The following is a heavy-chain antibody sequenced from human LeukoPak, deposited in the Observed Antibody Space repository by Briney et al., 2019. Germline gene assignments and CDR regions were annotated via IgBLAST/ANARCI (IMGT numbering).Heavy chain of an antibody. J-gene: IGHJ4*02. CDR1: GFTFGSYS. CDR3: AKDQWLVLDY. Sequence: GGSLRLSCAASGFTFGSYSMNWVRQAPGKGLEWVAFIRYDGSNNYYADSVKGRFTISRDNSKNTVYLQMNSLRAEDTAVYSCAKDQWLVLDYWGQGTLVTVSS. V-gene: IGHV3-30*02. CDR2: IRYDGSNN. D-gene: IGHD6-19*01.